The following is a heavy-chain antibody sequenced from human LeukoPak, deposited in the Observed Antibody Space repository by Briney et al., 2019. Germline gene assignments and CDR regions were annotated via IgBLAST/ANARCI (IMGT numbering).Heavy chain of an antibody. J-gene: IGHJ4*02. V-gene: IGHV3-53*05. CDR2: FYSGGHAYHRDGTT. CDR1: GFVVSANY. CDR3: AHSYDFDSSGYHRPTAF. D-gene: IGHD3-22*01. Sequence: GGSLRLSCAASGFVVSANYMSWVRQAPGKGLQWVSVFYSGGHAYHRDGTTYYADSVKGRFTISGDKSANTVYLQMHSLRLDDTAVYYCAHSYDFDSSGYHRPTAFWCQGTLVTVSS.